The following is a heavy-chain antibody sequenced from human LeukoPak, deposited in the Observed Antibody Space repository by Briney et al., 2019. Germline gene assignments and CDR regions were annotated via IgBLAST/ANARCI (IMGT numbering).Heavy chain of an antibody. Sequence: SSETLSLTCTVSGGSISSYYWSWIRQPPGKGLEWSGYIYYSGSTNYNPSLKSRVTISVDTSKNQFSLRLSSVTAADTAVYYCARDSSIDYGSGFVYDYWGQGTLVTVSS. V-gene: IGHV4-59*01. J-gene: IGHJ4*02. CDR2: IYYSGST. D-gene: IGHD3-10*01. CDR1: GGSISSYY. CDR3: ARDSSIDYGSGFVYDY.